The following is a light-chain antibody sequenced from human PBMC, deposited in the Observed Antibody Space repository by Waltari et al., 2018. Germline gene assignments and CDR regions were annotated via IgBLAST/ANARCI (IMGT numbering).Light chain of an antibody. CDR1: QSVSSSY. J-gene: IGKJ4*01. V-gene: IGKV3-20*01. CDR3: QQYGSSPLT. CDR2: GAS. Sequence: EIVSTQSPGTLSLSPGERATLSCRASQSVSSSYLAWYQQKHGQAPRLLIYGASSRATGIPDRFSGSGSGTDFTLTISRLEPEDFAVYYCQQYGSSPLTFGGGTKVEIK.